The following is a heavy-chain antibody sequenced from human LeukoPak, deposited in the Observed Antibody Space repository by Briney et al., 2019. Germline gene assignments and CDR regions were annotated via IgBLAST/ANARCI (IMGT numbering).Heavy chain of an antibody. J-gene: IGHJ4*01. CDR2: IKDDGTT. CDR1: GFTFSSRL. CDR3: HAVSYVSS. D-gene: IGHD2-2*01. V-gene: IGHV3-74*01. Sequence: GGSLRLSCAVSGFTFSSRLMHWVRQAPGKGLVWVALIKDDGTTNYADSVRGRFTASRDDAKNTVYLQMSSLRADDTAVYYCHAVSYVSSWGQGTLVTGSA.